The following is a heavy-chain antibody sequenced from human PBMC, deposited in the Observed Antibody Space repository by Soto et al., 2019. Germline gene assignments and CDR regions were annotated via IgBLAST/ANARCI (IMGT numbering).Heavy chain of an antibody. Sequence: EVQLLESGGGLVQPGGSLRLSCAASGFTFSSYGMTWVRQAPGKGLEWVSFSSATGAGTYYADSVKGRFTISRDNSKNTLYLHMTSLRADDTAVYYCAKDRRAGGNYGLYSDFWGQGALVIVSS. J-gene: IGHJ4*02. CDR3: AKDRRAGGNYGLYSDF. CDR1: GFTFSSYG. CDR2: SSATGAGT. D-gene: IGHD1-7*01. V-gene: IGHV3-23*01.